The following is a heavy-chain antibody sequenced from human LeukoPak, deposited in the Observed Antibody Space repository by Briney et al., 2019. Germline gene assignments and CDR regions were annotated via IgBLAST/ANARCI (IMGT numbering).Heavy chain of an antibody. Sequence: GGSLRLSCAASGFTFSSYGMSWVRQAPGKGLEWVSAISGSGGSTYYADSVKGRFTISRDNSKNTLYLQMNSLRAEDTAVYYCAKVKELGPNCSGGSCYWAAYYYMDVWGKGTTVTVSS. V-gene: IGHV3-23*01. CDR2: ISGSGGST. CDR1: GFTFSSYG. CDR3: AKVKELGPNCSGGSCYWAAYYYMDV. J-gene: IGHJ6*03. D-gene: IGHD2-15*01.